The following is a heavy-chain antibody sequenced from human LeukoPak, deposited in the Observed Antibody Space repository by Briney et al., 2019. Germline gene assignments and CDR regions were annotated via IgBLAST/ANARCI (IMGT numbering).Heavy chain of an antibody. CDR2: INPSGGST. D-gene: IGHD4-17*01. J-gene: IGHJ5*02. V-gene: IGHV1-46*01. CDR3: ARALNDDYGDYGANWFDP. Sequence: ASVKVSCKASGYTFTSYYMHWVRQAPGQGLEWMGIINPSGGSTSYAQKFQGRVTMTRDTSTSTVYMELSSLRSEDTAVYYCARALNDDYGDYGANWFDPWGQGTLVTASS. CDR1: GYTFTSYY.